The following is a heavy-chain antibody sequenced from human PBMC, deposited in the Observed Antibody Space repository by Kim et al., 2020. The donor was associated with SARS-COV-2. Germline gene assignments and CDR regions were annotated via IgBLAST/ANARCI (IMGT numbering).Heavy chain of an antibody. CDR2: ISSSSSTI. CDR1: GFTFSSYS. D-gene: IGHD3-10*01. Sequence: GGSLRLSCAASGFTFSSYSMNWVRQAPGKGLEWVSYISSSSSTIYYADSVKGRFTISRDNAKNSLYLQMNSLRAEDTAVYYCAREGSSLWFGRNDAFDIWGQGTMVTVSS. J-gene: IGHJ3*02. V-gene: IGHV3-48*04. CDR3: AREGSSLWFGRNDAFDI.